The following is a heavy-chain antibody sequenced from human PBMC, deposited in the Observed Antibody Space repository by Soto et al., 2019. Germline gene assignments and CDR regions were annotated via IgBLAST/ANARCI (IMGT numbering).Heavy chain of an antibody. D-gene: IGHD2-21*02. J-gene: IGHJ5*02. CDR2: INTDRSGI. V-gene: IGHV3-74*01. CDR3: ARPYCGGDCYSRGWFDP. Sequence: GGSLRLSCAASGFTFSSDWMHWVRQAPGKGLVWVSRINTDRSGISYSDSVKGRFTTSRDNAKNSLYLQMNSLRDEDTAVYYCARPYCGGDCYSRGWFDPWGQGTLVTVSS. CDR1: GFTFSSDW.